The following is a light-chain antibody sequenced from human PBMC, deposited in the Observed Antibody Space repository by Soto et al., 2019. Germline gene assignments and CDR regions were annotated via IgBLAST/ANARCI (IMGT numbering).Light chain of an antibody. CDR1: QSVSSSY. CDR3: QQYDNSAPLS. CDR2: DGS. J-gene: IGKJ4*01. V-gene: IGKV3D-20*01. Sequence: EIVLTQSPATLSLSPGDRATLSCGASQSVSSSYVAWYQQKAGLAPRLLIYDGSSRASGNPDRFSGSGSGTHFTLTIGRLEPEAFAVYYCQQYDNSAPLSFGGGTKVEMK.